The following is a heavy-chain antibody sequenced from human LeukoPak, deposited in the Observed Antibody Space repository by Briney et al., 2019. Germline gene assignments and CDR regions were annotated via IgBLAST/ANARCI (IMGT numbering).Heavy chain of an antibody. V-gene: IGHV4-59*01. CDR3: ARVLDSGTSDY. J-gene: IGHJ4*02. Sequence: SETLSLTCTVSGGSISSYYGSWIRQPPGKGLEWIGYIYYSGSTNYNPSLKSRVAISVDTSKNQFSLNLSSVTAADTAVYYCARVLDSGTSDYWGQGTLVTVSS. CDR1: GGSISSYY. D-gene: IGHD3-10*01. CDR2: IYYSGST.